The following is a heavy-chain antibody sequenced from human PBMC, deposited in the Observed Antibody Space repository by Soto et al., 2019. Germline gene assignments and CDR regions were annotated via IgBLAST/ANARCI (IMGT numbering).Heavy chain of an antibody. Sequence: GGSLRLSCAASGFTFSSYSMNWVRQAPGKGLEWVSSISSSSSYIYYADSVKGRFTISRDNAKNSLYLQMNSLRAEDTAVYYCARDGESGWYPYGLFDYWGQGTLVTVSS. J-gene: IGHJ4*02. CDR3: ARDGESGWYPYGLFDY. D-gene: IGHD6-19*01. CDR1: GFTFSSYS. CDR2: ISSSSSYI. V-gene: IGHV3-21*01.